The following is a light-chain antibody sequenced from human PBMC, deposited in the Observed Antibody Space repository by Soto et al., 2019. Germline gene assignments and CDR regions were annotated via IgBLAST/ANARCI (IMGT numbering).Light chain of an antibody. Sequence: QSVLTQPPSASGSPGQSVTISCTGTSSDVGAYDYVSWYQQHPGKAPKLMIYDVSRRPSGVPDRFSGSKSGNTASLTISGLQAEDEADYYCCSYAGSYTFDFGTGTKLTVL. V-gene: IGLV2-11*01. CDR2: DVS. CDR1: SSDVGAYDY. J-gene: IGLJ1*01. CDR3: CSYAGSYTFD.